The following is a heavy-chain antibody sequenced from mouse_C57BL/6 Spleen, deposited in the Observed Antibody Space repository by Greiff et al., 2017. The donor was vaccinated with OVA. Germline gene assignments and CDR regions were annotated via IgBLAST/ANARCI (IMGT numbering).Heavy chain of an antibody. CDR2: INPYNGGT. J-gene: IGHJ4*01. Sequence: VQLQQSGPVLVKPGASVKMSCKASGYTFTDYYMNWVKQSHGKSLEWIGVINPYNGGTSYNQKFKGKATLTVDKSSSTAYMELNSLTSEDSAVYYCAKAHATYYAMDYWGQGTSVTVSS. CDR1: GYTFTDYY. D-gene: IGHD3-2*02. V-gene: IGHV1-19*01. CDR3: AKAHATYYAMDY.